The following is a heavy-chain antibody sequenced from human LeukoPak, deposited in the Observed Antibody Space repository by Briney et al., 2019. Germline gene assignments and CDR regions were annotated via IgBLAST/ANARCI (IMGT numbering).Heavy chain of an antibody. CDR1: GFAFNTYA. CDR2: IWHDGSHK. V-gene: IGHV3-33*01. Sequence: PGGSLRLSCAASGFAFNTYAMHWVRQAPGQGLEWVALIWHDGSHKFYSNSVRGQFTISRDNSKNTLYLQMNSLRAEDTAVYYCARDLEEEWLLDYWGQGTLVTVSS. D-gene: IGHD5-12*01. J-gene: IGHJ4*02. CDR3: ARDLEEEWLLDY.